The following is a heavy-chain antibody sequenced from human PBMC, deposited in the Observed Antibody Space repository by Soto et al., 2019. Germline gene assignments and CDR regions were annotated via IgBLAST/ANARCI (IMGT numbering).Heavy chain of an antibody. Sequence: ASVKVSCKASGYTFTGYYMHWVRQAPGQGLEWMGWINPNSGGTNYAQKFQGWVTMTRDTSISTAYMELSRLRSDDTAVYYCARDHYTIFGYYYGIDVWGQGTTVTVSS. V-gene: IGHV1-2*04. CDR3: ARDHYTIFGYYYGIDV. J-gene: IGHJ6*02. D-gene: IGHD3-3*01. CDR2: INPNSGGT. CDR1: GYTFTGYY.